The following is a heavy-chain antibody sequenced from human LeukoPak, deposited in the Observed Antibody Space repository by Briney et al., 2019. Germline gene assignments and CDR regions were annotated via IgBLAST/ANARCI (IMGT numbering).Heavy chain of an antibody. Sequence: GGSLRLSCAASGFTFSSYSMSWVRQAPGKGLEWVSSISSSSSYIYYADSVKGRFTISRDNAKNSLYLQMNSLRAEDTAVYYCAKGQGPSYYYYYMDVWGKGTTVTVSS. CDR1: GFTFSSYS. J-gene: IGHJ6*03. V-gene: IGHV3-21*04. CDR2: ISSSSSYI. CDR3: AKGQGPSYYYYYMDV.